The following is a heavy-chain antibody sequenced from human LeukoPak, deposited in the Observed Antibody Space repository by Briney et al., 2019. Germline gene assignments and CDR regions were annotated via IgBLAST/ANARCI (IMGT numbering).Heavy chain of an antibody. D-gene: IGHD3-3*01. V-gene: IGHV1-2*02. CDR3: ARTRRSLRFLEWFDDAFDI. J-gene: IGHJ3*02. CDR1: GYTFTCYY. Sequence: ASVTVSCMASGYTFTCYYMDWVRQPAGRGLEGVGCINPNRGETNYAQKFQGRVTMTRGTSISTAYMELSRLRSDDTAVYYCARTRRSLRFLEWFDDAFDIWGQGTMVTVSS. CDR2: INPNRGET.